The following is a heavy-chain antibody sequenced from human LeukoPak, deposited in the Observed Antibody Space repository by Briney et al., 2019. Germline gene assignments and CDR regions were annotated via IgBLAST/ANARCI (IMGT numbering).Heavy chain of an antibody. D-gene: IGHD2-2*01. CDR2: IYHVGSP. CDR1: GYSISSTYY. J-gene: IGHJ4*02. V-gene: IGHV4-38-2*02. Sequence: SETLSLTRSVSGYSISSTYYWGWLRPTPGKGREWIGSIYHVGSPYYSQSLKRRVTISLYTAENLFSLRLASVTEADTAVYYCARFHPAALNYIDQWGQGTLVTVSS. CDR3: ARFHPAALNYIDQ.